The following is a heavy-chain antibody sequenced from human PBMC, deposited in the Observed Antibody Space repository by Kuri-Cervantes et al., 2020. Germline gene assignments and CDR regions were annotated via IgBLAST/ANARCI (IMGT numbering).Heavy chain of an antibody. CDR2: ITPFNGNT. D-gene: IGHD3-10*01. CDR1: GYTSTYRY. J-gene: IGHJ4*02. CDR3: ARDRAFGDGHFDY. Sequence: SVKVSCKASGYTSTYRYLHWVRQAPGQALEWMGWITPFNGNTNYAQKFQDRVTITRDRSMSTAYMELRSLRSDDTAVYYCARDRAFGDGHFDYWGQGTLVTVSS. V-gene: IGHV1-45*02.